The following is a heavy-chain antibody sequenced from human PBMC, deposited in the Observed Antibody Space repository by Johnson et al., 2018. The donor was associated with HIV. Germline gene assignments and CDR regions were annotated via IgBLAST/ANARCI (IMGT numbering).Heavy chain of an antibody. CDR1: DFTFSNNA. V-gene: IGHV3-30*04. D-gene: IGHD4-11*01. Sequence: HVQLVESGGGVVQPGRSLRLSCAASDFTFSNNAIHWVRQAPGKGLEWVAVISYDGTNTYYADSVRGRFTISRDTSKKSVFLQMNNLRPEDTAVYYCAKETRDSRSAFDVWGQGTLVTVSS. CDR3: AKETRDSRSAFDV. CDR2: ISYDGTNT. J-gene: IGHJ3*01.